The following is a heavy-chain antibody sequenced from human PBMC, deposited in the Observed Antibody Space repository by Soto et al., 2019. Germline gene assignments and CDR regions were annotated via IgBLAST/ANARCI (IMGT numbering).Heavy chain of an antibody. CDR3: ARANYYEDSRGSYYYYRMDV. CDR2: ISYDGSNK. J-gene: IGHJ6*02. Sequence: GGSLRLSCAASGFTFSSYTMIWVRQAPGKGLGWVAVISYDGSNKYYADSVKGRFTISRDNSKNTLYLQMNSLRAEDTAVYYCARANYYEDSRGSYYYYRMDVWGQGTTVTVAS. D-gene: IGHD3-22*01. V-gene: IGHV3-30-3*01. CDR1: GFTFSSYT.